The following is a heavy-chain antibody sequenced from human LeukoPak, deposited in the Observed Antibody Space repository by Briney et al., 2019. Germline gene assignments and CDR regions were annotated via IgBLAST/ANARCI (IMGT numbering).Heavy chain of an antibody. Sequence: GGSLRLSCAASGFTFSSYAMSWVRQAPGKGLEWVAVISYDGSNKYYADSVKGRFTISRDNSKNTLYLQMNSLRAEDTAVYYCARDRLRGSSGWYLSSGWFDPWGQGTLVTVSS. J-gene: IGHJ5*02. V-gene: IGHV3-30*04. CDR2: ISYDGSNK. D-gene: IGHD6-19*01. CDR3: ARDRLRGSSGWYLSSGWFDP. CDR1: GFTFSSYA.